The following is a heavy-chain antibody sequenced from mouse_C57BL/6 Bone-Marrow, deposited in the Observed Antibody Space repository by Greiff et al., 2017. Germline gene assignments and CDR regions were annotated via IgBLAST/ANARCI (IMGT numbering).Heavy chain of an antibody. D-gene: IGHD2-3*01. CDR3: AILYDGYFDY. V-gene: IGHV5-17*01. J-gene: IGHJ2*01. Sequence: EVMLVESGGGLVKPGGSLTLSCAASGFTFSDYGMHWVRHAPEKGLAWVAYISSGSSTIYSADTVKGRFTISRANAKNTLFLQMTSLRSENTAMYYCAILYDGYFDYWGQGTTLTVSS. CDR1: GFTFSDYG. CDR2: ISSGSSTI.